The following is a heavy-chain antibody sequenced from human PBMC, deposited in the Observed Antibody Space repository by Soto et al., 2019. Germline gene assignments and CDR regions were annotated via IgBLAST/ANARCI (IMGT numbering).Heavy chain of an antibody. CDR1: GGSISSYY. D-gene: IGHD6-19*01. J-gene: IGHJ6*02. Sequence: PSETLSLTCTVSGGSISSYYWSWIRQRPGKGLEWIGYIYYSGSTNYNPSLKSRVTISVDTSKNQFSLKLSSVTAADTAVYYCARVEDSSGWYAPYYYYYYGMDVWGQGTTVTVSS. V-gene: IGHV4-59*01. CDR3: ARVEDSSGWYAPYYYYYYGMDV. CDR2: IYYSGST.